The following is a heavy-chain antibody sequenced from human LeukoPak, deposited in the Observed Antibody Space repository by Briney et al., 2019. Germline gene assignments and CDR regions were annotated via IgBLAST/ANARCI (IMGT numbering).Heavy chain of an antibody. D-gene: IGHD3-3*01. J-gene: IGHJ4*02. CDR2: INSDGSST. V-gene: IGHV3-74*01. CDR1: GFTFSSYW. Sequence: SGGSLRLSCAASGFTFSSYWMHWVRQAPGKGLVWVSRINSDGSSTSYADSVEGRFTISRDNAKNTLYLQMNSLRAEDTAVYYCAGQNNYDFWSGYYLPLAYWGQGTLVTVSS. CDR3: AGQNNYDFWSGYYLPLAY.